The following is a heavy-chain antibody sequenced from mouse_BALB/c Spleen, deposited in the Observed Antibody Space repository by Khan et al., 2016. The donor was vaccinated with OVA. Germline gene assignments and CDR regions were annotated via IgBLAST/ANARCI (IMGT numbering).Heavy chain of an antibody. CDR2: INYSGGT. CDR1: GYSITSDYA. V-gene: IGHV3-2*02. Sequence: EVELKESGPGLVKHSQSLSLTCTVTGYSITSDYAWNWIRQFPGNKLEWMGYINYSGGTSYLPSLKSRISITRDTSKNQFFLQLNSVTTEDSATYYCARWFAYWGQGTLVTVS. J-gene: IGHJ3*01. CDR3: ARWFAY.